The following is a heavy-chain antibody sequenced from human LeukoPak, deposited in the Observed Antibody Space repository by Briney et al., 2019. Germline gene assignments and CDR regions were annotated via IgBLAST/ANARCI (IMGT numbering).Heavy chain of an antibody. CDR3: ARDGYYYGSGSYHFLDY. V-gene: IGHV3-48*04. CDR2: ISSSSSTI. J-gene: IGHJ4*02. CDR1: GFTFSSYS. D-gene: IGHD3-10*01. Sequence: GGSLRLSCAASGFTFSSYSMNWVRQAPGKGLEWVSYISSSSSTIYYADSVKGRFTISRDNAKNSLYLQMNSLRAEDTAVYYCARDGYYYGSGSYHFLDYWGQGTLVTVSS.